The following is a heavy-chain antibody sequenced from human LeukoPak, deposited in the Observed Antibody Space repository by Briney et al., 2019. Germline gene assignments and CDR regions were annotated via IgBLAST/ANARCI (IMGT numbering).Heavy chain of an antibody. CDR2: IKQDGSEK. CDR3: ARGYYDSGIDAFDI. V-gene: IGHV3-7*01. Sequence: PGGSLRLPCAASGFTFSSYWMSWVRQAPGKGLEWVANIKQDGSEKYYVDSVKGRFTISRDNAKNSLHLQMNSLRAEDTAVYYCARGYYDSGIDAFDIWGQGTMVTVSS. CDR1: GFTFSSYW. D-gene: IGHD3-10*01. J-gene: IGHJ3*02.